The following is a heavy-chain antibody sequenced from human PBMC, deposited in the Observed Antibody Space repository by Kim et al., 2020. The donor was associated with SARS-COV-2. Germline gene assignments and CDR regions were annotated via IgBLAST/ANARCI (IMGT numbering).Heavy chain of an antibody. J-gene: IGHJ6*02. CDR1: GFTFSSYS. V-gene: IGHV3-21*01. CDR3: ARDLRFMTTVTTGSAATYYYYYGMDV. D-gene: IGHD4-17*01. CDR2: ISSSSSYI. Sequence: GGSLRLSCSASGFTFSSYSMNWVRQAPGKVLEWVSSISSSSSYIYYADSVKGRFTISRDNAKNSLYLQMNSLRAEDTAVYYCARDLRFMTTVTTGSAATYYYYYGMDVWGQGTTVTVSS.